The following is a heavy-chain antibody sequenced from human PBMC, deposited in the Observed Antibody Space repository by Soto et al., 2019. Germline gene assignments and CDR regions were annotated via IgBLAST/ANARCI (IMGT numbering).Heavy chain of an antibody. CDR1: GFTVSSNY. CDR2: IYSGGTT. V-gene: IGHV3-66*01. J-gene: IGHJ2*01. CDR3: ARDDRYFDL. Sequence: ELQLVESGGGLVQPGGSLRLSCAASGFTVSSNYMSWVRQAPGKGLEWVSVIYSGGTTYYTDSVQGRFTISRDNSKNTLYPQMNSLRAEDTAVYYCARDDRYFDLWGRGTLVTVSS.